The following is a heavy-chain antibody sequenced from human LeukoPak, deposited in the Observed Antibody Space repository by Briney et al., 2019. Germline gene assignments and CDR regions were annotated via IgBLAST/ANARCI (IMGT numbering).Heavy chain of an antibody. D-gene: IGHD5-18*01. V-gene: IGHV4-34*01. J-gene: IGHJ3*02. Sequence: SETLSLTCAVYGGSFRGNYWSWIRQPPGKGLEWIGEINHSGSTNYNPSLKSRVTISVDTSKNHLSLNLSSVTAADTAMYYCARSEYSYGADAFDIWGQGTMVTVSS. CDR1: GGSFRGNY. CDR3: ARSEYSYGADAFDI. CDR2: INHSGST.